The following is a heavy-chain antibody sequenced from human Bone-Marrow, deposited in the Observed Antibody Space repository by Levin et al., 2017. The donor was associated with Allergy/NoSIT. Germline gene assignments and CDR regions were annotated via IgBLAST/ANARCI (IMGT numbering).Heavy chain of an antibody. D-gene: IGHD3-3*01. Sequence: ASVKVSCKASGYTFNEYGITWLRQAPGQGLEWMGWIGAYNGNTNNEQKFQGRVTMTADTSTNTAYMELRSLTSDDTAVYYCARGDPPSDDLWSGYSPLSYWGQGTLVTVSS. V-gene: IGHV1-18*01. CDR3: ARGDPPSDDLWSGYSPLSY. CDR2: IGAYNGNT. J-gene: IGHJ4*02. CDR1: GYTFNEYG.